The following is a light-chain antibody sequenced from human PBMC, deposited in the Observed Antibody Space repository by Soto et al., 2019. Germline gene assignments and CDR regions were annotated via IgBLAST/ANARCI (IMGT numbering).Light chain of an antibody. Sequence: EVVLTQSPATLSLSPGERATLSCRSSQSFSDYLAWYQQKPGQAPRLFIYGASSRATGIPDRFSGSGSGTDFTLTISRLEPEDFAVYICQQYGTSPRTFGQGTRLEIK. CDR3: QQYGTSPRT. CDR2: GAS. V-gene: IGKV3-20*01. CDR1: QSFSDY. J-gene: IGKJ5*01.